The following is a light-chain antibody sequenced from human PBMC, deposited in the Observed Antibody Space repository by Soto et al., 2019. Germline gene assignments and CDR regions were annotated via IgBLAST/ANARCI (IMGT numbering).Light chain of an antibody. Sequence: QSVLTQPPSASGTPGQRVTISCSGSSSNIGSNTVNWYQQLPGTAPKLLIYGNNQRPSGVPDRFSGSKSGTSASLAISGLQSEDEADYYCAAWDDSLTAGVFGGGTKVTVL. J-gene: IGLJ3*02. CDR1: SSNIGSNT. V-gene: IGLV1-44*01. CDR3: AAWDDSLTAGV. CDR2: GNN.